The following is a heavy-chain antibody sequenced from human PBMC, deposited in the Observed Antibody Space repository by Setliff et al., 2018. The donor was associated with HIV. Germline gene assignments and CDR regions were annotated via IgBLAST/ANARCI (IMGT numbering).Heavy chain of an antibody. J-gene: IGHJ3*02. CDR3: ASVPPGREAFDI. V-gene: IGHV1-69*13. CDR2: IITIFGTA. Sequence: SVMVSCKASGGTFSTYAVSWVRQAPGQGLEWMGGIITIFGTANYAQKFQGRVTITADESTSTAYMELSSLRSEDTAVYYCASVPPGREAFDIWGQGTMVTVSS. CDR1: GGTFSTYA.